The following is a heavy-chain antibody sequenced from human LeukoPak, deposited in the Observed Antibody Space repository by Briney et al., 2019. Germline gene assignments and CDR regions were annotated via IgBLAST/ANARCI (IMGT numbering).Heavy chain of an antibody. D-gene: IGHD2-15*01. V-gene: IGHV3-30*02. CDR2: IRYDGSNK. Sequence: GGSLRLSCAASGFTFSSYGMHWVRQAPGKGLEWVAFIRYDGSNKYYADSVKGRFTISRDNSKNTLYLQMNSLRAVDTAVYYCAKTGGLGYCSGGSCYLVDYWGQGTLVTVSS. J-gene: IGHJ4*02. CDR3: AKTGGLGYCSGGSCYLVDY. CDR1: GFTFSSYG.